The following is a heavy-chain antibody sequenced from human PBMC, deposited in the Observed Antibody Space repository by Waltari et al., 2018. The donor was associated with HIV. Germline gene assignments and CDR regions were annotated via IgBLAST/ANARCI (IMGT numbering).Heavy chain of an antibody. Sequence: EVQLVESGGGLIQPGGSLRLSCAVSGFIVTSNYMSWVRQAPGKGLEWGSVIYSGCSTYYADSVKGRFTISRDNSKNTLYLQMNSLRAEDTAVYYCARELFPYGSGTQWGYWGQGTLVTVSS. CDR3: ARELFPYGSGTQWGY. CDR2: IYSGCST. D-gene: IGHD3-10*01. CDR1: GFIVTSNY. J-gene: IGHJ4*02. V-gene: IGHV3-53*01.